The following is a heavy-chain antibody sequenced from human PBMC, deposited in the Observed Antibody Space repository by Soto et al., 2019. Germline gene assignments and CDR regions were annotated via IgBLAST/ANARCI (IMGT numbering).Heavy chain of an antibody. V-gene: IGHV1-18*04. Sequence: ASVKVSCKASGYTFTSYGISWVRQAPGQGLEWMGWISAYNGNTNYAQKLQGRVTMTTDTSTSTAYMELRSLRSDDTAVYYCTRVLTGNYDSSGYSGFDIWGQVTLVTVSS. CDR1: GYTFTSYG. CDR2: ISAYNGNT. J-gene: IGHJ3*02. D-gene: IGHD3-22*01. CDR3: TRVLTGNYDSSGYSGFDI.